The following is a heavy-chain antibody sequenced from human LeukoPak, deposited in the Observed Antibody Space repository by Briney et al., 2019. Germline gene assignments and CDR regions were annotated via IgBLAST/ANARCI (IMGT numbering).Heavy chain of an antibody. V-gene: IGHV4-61*02. CDR1: GASISSGIYF. Sequence: SQTLSLTCTVSGASISSGIYFWSWIRQPAGKGLEWIGRVQTSGGTNYNPSLESRVTTSIDTSKNQFSLTLRSVTAADTAVYYCARALCINGICEWFDPWGQGTMVTVSS. CDR3: ARALCINGICEWFDP. CDR2: VQTSGGT. D-gene: IGHD2-8*01. J-gene: IGHJ5*02.